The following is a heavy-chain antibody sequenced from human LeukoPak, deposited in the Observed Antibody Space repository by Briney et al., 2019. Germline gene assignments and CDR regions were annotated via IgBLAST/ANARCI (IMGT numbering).Heavy chain of an antibody. D-gene: IGHD6-13*01. V-gene: IGHV3-9*01. CDR3: AKVSSSWYSPFDY. J-gene: IGHJ4*02. CDR2: ISWNSGSI. Sequence: GGSLRLSGAASGFTFDDYAMPWVRQAPGKGLEWVSGISWNSGSIGYADSVKGRFTISRDNAKNSLYLQMNSLRAEDTALYYCAKVSSSWYSPFDYWGQGTLVTVSS. CDR1: GFTFDDYA.